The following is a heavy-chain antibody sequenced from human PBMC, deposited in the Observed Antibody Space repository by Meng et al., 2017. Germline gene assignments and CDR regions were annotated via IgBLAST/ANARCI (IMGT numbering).Heavy chain of an antibody. V-gene: IGHV3-7*01. CDR2: IKQDGSEK. J-gene: IGHJ6*02. Sequence: GGSLRLSCAACGFTFSSYDMHWVRQATGKGLEGVANIKQDGSEKYYVDSVKGRFTISRDNAKNSLYLQMNSLRAEDTAVYYCARDRSRYLSGMDVWGQGTTVTVSS. CDR3: ARDRSRYLSGMDV. CDR1: GFTFSSYD. D-gene: IGHD1-14*01.